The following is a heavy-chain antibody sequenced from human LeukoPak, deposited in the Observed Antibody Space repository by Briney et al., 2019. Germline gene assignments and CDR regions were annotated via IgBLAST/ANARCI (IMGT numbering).Heavy chain of an antibody. CDR2: INHSGST. CDR3: AGGGYYDILTGYYAR. CDR1: GGSFSGYY. D-gene: IGHD3-9*01. V-gene: IGHV4-34*01. Sequence: SGTLSLTCAVYGGSFSGYYWSWIRQPPGKGLEWIGEINHSGSTNYNPSLKSRVTISVDTSKNQFSLKLSSVTAADTAAYYCAGGGYYDILTGYYARWGQGTLVTVSS. J-gene: IGHJ4*02.